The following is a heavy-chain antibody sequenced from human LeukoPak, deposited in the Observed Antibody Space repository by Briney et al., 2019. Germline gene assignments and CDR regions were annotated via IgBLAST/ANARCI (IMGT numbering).Heavy chain of an antibody. V-gene: IGHV1-46*01. CDR2: INPSGGST. CDR3: ARDLRPSYDSSGYYYPGDY. Sequence: ASVKVSCKAYGYTFTSYYIHWVRQAPGQGLEWMALINPSGGSTRYAQKFQGRVTMTRDTSTSTVYMELSSLRSEDTAVYYCARDLRPSYDSSGYYYPGDYWGQGTLVTVSS. CDR1: GYTFTSYY. J-gene: IGHJ4*02. D-gene: IGHD3-22*01.